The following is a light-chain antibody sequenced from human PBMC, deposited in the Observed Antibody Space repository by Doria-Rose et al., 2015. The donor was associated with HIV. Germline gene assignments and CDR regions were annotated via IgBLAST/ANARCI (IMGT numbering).Light chain of an antibody. J-gene: IGKJ4*01. CDR1: QSTGSF. Sequence: DIQMTQSPSSLSASVGDRVTITCRASQSTGSFLNWYQQKPGKAPKLLIYAASSSQNGVPSRFSCSGSGTDFTLTISSLQPEDFATYFCQQSYSTPLTFGGGTKVEIK. CDR3: QQSYSTPLT. CDR2: AAS. V-gene: IGKV1-39*01.